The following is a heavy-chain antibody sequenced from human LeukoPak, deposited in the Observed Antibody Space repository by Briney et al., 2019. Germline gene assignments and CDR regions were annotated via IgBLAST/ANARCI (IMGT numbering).Heavy chain of an antibody. J-gene: IGHJ4*02. CDR2: ISSGSGYI. V-gene: IGHV3-21*01. D-gene: IGHD4-17*01. Sequence: GSPRLSCAASGFTFSTYPMNWVRQAPGKGLEWVSSISSGSGYIYYADSVKGRFIISRDNAKNSLYLQMNSLRAEDTAVYYCAGGYGDYGKYYFDSWGQGTLVTVSS. CDR1: GFTFSTYP. CDR3: AGGYGDYGKYYFDS.